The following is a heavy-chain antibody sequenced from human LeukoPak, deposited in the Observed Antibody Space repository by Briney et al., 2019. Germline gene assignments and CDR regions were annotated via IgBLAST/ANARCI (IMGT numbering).Heavy chain of an antibody. CDR1: GDTFSSYA. V-gene: IGHV1-69*13. CDR3: ARHRGTMVRGVMGYYYGMDV. J-gene: IGHJ6*04. CDR2: IIPIFGTA. Sequence: ASVKVSCKASGDTFSSYAISWVRQAPGQGLEWMGGIIPIFGTANYAQKFQGRVTITADESTSTAYMELSSLRSEDTAVYYCARHRGTMVRGVMGYYYGMDVWGKGATVTVPS. D-gene: IGHD3-10*01.